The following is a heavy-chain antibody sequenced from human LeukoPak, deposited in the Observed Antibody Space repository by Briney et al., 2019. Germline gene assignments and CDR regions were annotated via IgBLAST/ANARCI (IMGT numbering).Heavy chain of an antibody. CDR2: INTNTGNP. J-gene: IGHJ5*02. D-gene: IGHD2-8*01. Sequence: ASVKVSCKTSGYTFTSYAMNWVRQAPGQGLEWMGWINTNTGNPTYAQGFTGRFVFSLDASVSTAYLQIRRLKAEDTAVYYCARVPFVVMGDTGNWFDPWGQGTLVTVSS. CDR3: ARVPFVVMGDTGNWFDP. V-gene: IGHV7-4-1*01. CDR1: GYTFTSYA.